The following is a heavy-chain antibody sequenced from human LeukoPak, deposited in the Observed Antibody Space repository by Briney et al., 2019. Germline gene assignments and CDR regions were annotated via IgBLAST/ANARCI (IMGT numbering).Heavy chain of an antibody. J-gene: IGHJ6*03. D-gene: IGHD1-26*01. Sequence: AGGSLRLSCAASGFTFSSYAMSWVRQAPGKGLEWVSAISGSGGSTYYADSVKGRFTISRDNSKNTLYLQMNSLRAEDTAVYHCAKATVGRGSYYYMDVWGKGTTVTVSS. V-gene: IGHV3-23*01. CDR1: GFTFSSYA. CDR3: AKATVGRGSYYYMDV. CDR2: ISGSGGST.